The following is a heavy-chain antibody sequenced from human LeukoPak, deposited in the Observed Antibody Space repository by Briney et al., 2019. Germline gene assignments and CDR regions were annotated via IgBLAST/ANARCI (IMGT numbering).Heavy chain of an antibody. J-gene: IGHJ4*02. D-gene: IGHD6-19*01. V-gene: IGHV5-10-1*01. CDR3: ARPGVSGADY. CDR1: GYIFTSYW. CDR2: IDPSDSYT. Sequence: GESLKISCKGSGYIFTSYWINWVRQMPGKGLEWMGRIDPSDSYTNYSPSFQGHVTISADKSISTAYLQWISLKASDTAMYYCARPGVSGADYWGQGTLVTVSS.